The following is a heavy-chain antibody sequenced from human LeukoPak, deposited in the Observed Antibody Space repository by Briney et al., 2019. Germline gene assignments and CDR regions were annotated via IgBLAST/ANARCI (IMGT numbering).Heavy chain of an antibody. J-gene: IGHJ4*02. CDR1: GFTFSNYG. Sequence: GRSLRLSCAASGFTFSNYGMHWVRQAPGKGLEWVAVIWYDGSNKYYGDSVKGRFTISRDNSKNTLYLQMNSLRAEDTAVYYCARRVSGYFDYWGQGTLVTVSS. CDR2: IWYDGSNK. CDR3: ARRVSGYFDY. V-gene: IGHV3-33*01.